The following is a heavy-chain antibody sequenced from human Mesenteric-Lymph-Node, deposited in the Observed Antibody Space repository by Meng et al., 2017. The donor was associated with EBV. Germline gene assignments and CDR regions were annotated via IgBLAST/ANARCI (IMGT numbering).Heavy chain of an antibody. Sequence: QITLKESGPTVVKSTXTLTVTCSVSGFSLNTCGMAVGWVRPPPGKAPEWLALIFWDDDKRYSPSLKSRLTISRDTSENQVVLTMTNMAPEDTATYYCTHIWITLDHWGQGALVTVSS. CDR3: THIWITLDH. CDR1: GFSLNTCGMA. D-gene: IGHD3-10*01. V-gene: IGHV2-5*02. J-gene: IGHJ4*02. CDR2: IFWDDDK.